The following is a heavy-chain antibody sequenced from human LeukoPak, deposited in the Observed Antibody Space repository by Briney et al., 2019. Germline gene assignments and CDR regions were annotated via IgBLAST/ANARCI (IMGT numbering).Heavy chain of an antibody. D-gene: IGHD4-11*01. Sequence: GASVRVSCKASGGTFSIYAISWVRPAPGQGLEWMGRIIPIFGIANYAQKFQGRVTITADKSTSTAYMELSSLRSEDTAVYYCARDGAGGYSNYYYGMDVWGQGTTVTVSS. CDR3: ARDGAGGYSNYYYGMDV. CDR1: GGTFSIYA. J-gene: IGHJ6*02. V-gene: IGHV1-69*04. CDR2: IIPIFGIA.